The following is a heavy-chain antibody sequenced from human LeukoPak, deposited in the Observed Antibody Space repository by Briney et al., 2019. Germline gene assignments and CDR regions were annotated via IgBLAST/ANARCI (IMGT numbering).Heavy chain of an antibody. D-gene: IGHD5-18*01. Sequence: GGSLRLSCAASGYTFSRHGMNWVRQAPGKGLEWVSGISPSGDITYFADSVKARFTISRDNSKNTLYLQMNSLRAEDTAVYYCARVGYSYGTFDYWGEGTLVTVSS. V-gene: IGHV3-23*01. CDR3: ARVGYSYGTFDY. J-gene: IGHJ4*02. CDR1: GYTFSRHG. CDR2: ISPSGDIT.